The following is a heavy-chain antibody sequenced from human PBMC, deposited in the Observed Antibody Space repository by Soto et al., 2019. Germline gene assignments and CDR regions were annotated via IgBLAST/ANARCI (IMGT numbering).Heavy chain of an antibody. D-gene: IGHD3-22*01. CDR2: IFHSVST. V-gene: IGHV4-4*02. J-gene: IGHJ4*02. CDR1: GGSIIRSNW. Sequence: QVQLQESGPGLVKPSGTLSLTCAVSGGSIIRSNWWSWVRQPPGKGLEWIGEIFHSVSTNYNPSLQSRVTVSLDKSTNQFSVNLNSVTAAYTPLYYSATWGIYSDSGSSLPFDSWGQGTLVTVSS. CDR3: ATWGIYSDSGSSLPFDS.